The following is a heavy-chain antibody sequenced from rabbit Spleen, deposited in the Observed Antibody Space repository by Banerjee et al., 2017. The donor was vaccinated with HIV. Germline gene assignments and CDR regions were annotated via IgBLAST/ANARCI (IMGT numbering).Heavy chain of an antibody. D-gene: IGHD8-1*01. CDR3: ARDTGSSFSSYGMDL. J-gene: IGHJ6*01. V-gene: IGHV1S40*01. CDR2: IDTGSSGFT. CDR1: GVSFTSNYY. Sequence: QSLEESGGDLVKPGASLTLTCTASGVSFTSNYYMCWVRQAPGKGLEWIACIDTGSSGFTYFASWAKGRFTISKTSSTTVTLQVPSLTAADTATYFCARDTGSSFSSYGMDLWGPGTLVTVS.